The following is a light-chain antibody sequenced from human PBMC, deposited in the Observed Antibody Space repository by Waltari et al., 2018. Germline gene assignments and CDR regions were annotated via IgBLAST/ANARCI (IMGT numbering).Light chain of an antibody. CDR1: HSSSNEDS. V-gene: IGKV4-1*01. J-gene: IGKJ2*01. CDR3: LQCYNTPYT. CDR2: RAS. Sequence: DIVMTQSPDSLAVSLGERATINCKSSHSSSNEDSLAWYQQKPGQPPKLLIYRASTRESGVPDRFSGSGSGTDFTLTITSVQAEDVAVYYWLQCYNTPYTFGQGTRLEIK.